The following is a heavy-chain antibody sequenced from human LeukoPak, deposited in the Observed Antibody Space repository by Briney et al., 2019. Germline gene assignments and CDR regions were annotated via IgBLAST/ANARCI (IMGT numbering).Heavy chain of an antibody. CDR2: IYYTGST. V-gene: IGHV4-61*08. Sequence: SETLSLTCTVSGGSTSSGDYYWSWIRQPPGKGLEWIGYIYYTGSTNYNPSLKSRVTISVDTSKNQFSLKLSSVTAADTAVYYCARVRAARPYYYGMDVWGQGTTVTVSS. D-gene: IGHD6-6*01. J-gene: IGHJ6*02. CDR1: GGSTSSGDYY. CDR3: ARVRAARPYYYGMDV.